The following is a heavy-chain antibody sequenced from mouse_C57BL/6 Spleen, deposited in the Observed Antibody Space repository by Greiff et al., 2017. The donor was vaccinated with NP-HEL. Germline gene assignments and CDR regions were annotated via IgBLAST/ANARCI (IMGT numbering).Heavy chain of an antibody. J-gene: IGHJ2*01. D-gene: IGHD3-3*01. CDR3: ARDRGLAYFDD. CDR2: ISYDGNN. Sequence: VQLKESGPGLVKPSQSLSLTCSVTGYSITSCYYWNWIRQFPGNQLEWMGYISYDGNNNYNPSLKNRISITRDTSKNQFFLKLNAVTTEDTATYYCARDRGLAYFDDWGQGTTLTVSS. V-gene: IGHV3-6*01. CDR1: GYSITSCYY.